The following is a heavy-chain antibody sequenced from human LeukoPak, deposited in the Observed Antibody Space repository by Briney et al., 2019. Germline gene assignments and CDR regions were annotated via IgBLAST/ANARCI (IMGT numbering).Heavy chain of an antibody. CDR3: ARAITWGSYFDY. D-gene: IGHD5-12*01. V-gene: IGHV4-59*01. CDR1: GVSISSYY. Sequence: SETLSLTCTGSGVSISSYYWSWIRQPPGKGLEWIGYIYYSGSTNYNPSLKSRVTISVDTSKNQFSLKLSSVTAADTAVYYCARAITWGSYFDYWGQGTLVTVSS. J-gene: IGHJ4*02. CDR2: IYYSGST.